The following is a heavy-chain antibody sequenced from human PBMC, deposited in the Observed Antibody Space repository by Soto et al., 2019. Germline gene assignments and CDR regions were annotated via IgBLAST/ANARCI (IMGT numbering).Heavy chain of an antibody. J-gene: IGHJ1*01. D-gene: IGHD6-13*01. V-gene: IGHV3-9*01. CDR3: VKDESINWYSGHFRH. CDR2: INWNSGSI. CDR1: GFTFDDYA. Sequence: VQLVESGGGLVQPGRSLRLSCAASGFTFDDYAMHWVRQVPGKGLEWVSGINWNSGSIGYGDSVKGRFAISRDNAKNSLQLQMNSLSAEDTAFYYCVKDESINWYSGHFRHWGQGTLVTVSS.